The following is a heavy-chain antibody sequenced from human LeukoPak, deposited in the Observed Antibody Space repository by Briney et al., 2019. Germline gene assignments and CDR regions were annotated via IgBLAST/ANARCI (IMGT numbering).Heavy chain of an antibody. CDR1: GFTFSNYW. V-gene: IGHV3-7*03. CDR3: ARDRRVYYGMDV. CDR2: IKQDGSEK. J-gene: IGHJ6*02. Sequence: GGSLRLSCAASGFTFSNYWMTWVRQAPGKGLAWVATIKQDGSEKYYVDSVKGRFTISRDSSKNSLYLQMKSLRVEDTAVYYCARDRRVYYGMDVWGQGTTVTVSS.